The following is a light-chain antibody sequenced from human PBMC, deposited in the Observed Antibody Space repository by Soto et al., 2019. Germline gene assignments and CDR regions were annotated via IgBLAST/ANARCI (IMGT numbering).Light chain of an antibody. Sequence: DIQMTHSPCSVSASLADPVTFTSWASQGVSTCSLCTRQQPGQPPNXXXYTXSSLQSGVPSRLSGSGSGTDFTLPINGLQPEDFATYYCQQAASFPITFGQGTRLEIK. CDR1: QGVSTC. CDR2: TXS. CDR3: QQAASFPIT. V-gene: IGKV1-12*01. J-gene: IGKJ5*01.